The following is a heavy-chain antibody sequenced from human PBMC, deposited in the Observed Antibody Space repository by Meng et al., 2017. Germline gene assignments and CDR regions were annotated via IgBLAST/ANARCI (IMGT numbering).Heavy chain of an antibody. J-gene: IGHJ2*01. D-gene: IGHD3-16*01. CDR1: GYTFTSYG. Sequence: QVQLVKSGGEVKKPGASVKGSCKASGYTFTSYGISWVRQAPGQGLEWMGWISAYNGNTNHAQKLQGRVTMTTDTSTSTAYMELRSLRSDDTAVYYCARSHFGGMGNWYFDLWGRGTLVTVS. CDR3: ARSHFGGMGNWYFDL. CDR2: ISAYNGNT. V-gene: IGHV1-18*01.